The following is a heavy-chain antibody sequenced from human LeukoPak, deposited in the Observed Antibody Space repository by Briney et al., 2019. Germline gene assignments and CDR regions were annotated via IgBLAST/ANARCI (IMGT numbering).Heavy chain of an antibody. CDR2: IKQDGSEK. V-gene: IGHV3-7*01. D-gene: IGHD3-10*01. J-gene: IGHJ6*03. CDR1: GFTFSSYW. Sequence: GGSLRLSCAASGFTFSSYWMSWVRQAPGKGLEWVANIKQDGSEKYYVDSVKGRFTISRDNAKNSLYLQMNSLRAEDTAVYYCARVMEYYYYYMDVWGKGTTVTISS. CDR3: ARVMEYYYYYMDV.